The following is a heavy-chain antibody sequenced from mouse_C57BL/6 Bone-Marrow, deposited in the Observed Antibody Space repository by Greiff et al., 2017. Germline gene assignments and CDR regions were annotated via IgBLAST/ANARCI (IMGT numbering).Heavy chain of an antibody. D-gene: IGHD1-1*01. CDR1: GFTFSSYA. Sequence: EVHLVESGGGLVKPGGSLKLSCAASGFTFSSYAMSWVRQTPEKRLEWVATISDGGSYTYYPDNVKGRFTISRDNAKNNLYLQMSHLKSEDTAMYYCARPGSSPSWFAYWGQGTLVTVSA. V-gene: IGHV5-4*01. CDR3: ARPGSSPSWFAY. J-gene: IGHJ3*01. CDR2: ISDGGSYT.